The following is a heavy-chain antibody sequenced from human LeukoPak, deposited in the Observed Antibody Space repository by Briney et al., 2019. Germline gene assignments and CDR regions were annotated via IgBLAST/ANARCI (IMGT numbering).Heavy chain of an antibody. CDR3: ARDVEYYDFWSGYSGTGVGDP. CDR2: INPNSGGT. D-gene: IGHD3-3*01. J-gene: IGHJ5*02. Sequence: ASVKVSCKATGYTFTGYYMHWVRQDPGQGLEWMGWINPNSGGTNYAQKFQGRVTMTRDTSISTAYMELSRLRSDDTAVYYCARDVEYYDFWSGYSGTGVGDPWGQGTLVTVSS. V-gene: IGHV1-2*02. CDR1: GYTFTGYY.